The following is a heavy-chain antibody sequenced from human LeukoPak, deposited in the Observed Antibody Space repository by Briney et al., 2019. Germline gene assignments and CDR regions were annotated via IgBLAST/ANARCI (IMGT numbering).Heavy chain of an antibody. Sequence: GGSLRLSCVASGFTVSSHYRSWVRQAPGKGLEWVSIIYSGGSTYYADSLKGRFTVSRDNARNSLYLQMNSLRAEDTAVYYCARVITGMDYWGQGTLVTVSS. CDR2: IYSGGST. CDR3: ARVITGMDY. V-gene: IGHV3-53*01. D-gene: IGHD1-20*01. J-gene: IGHJ4*02. CDR1: GFTVSSHY.